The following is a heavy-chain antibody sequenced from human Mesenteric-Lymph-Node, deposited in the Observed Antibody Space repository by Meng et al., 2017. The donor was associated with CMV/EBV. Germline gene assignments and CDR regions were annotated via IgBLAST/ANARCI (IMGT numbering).Heavy chain of an antibody. CDR1: GGSISSYY. CDR3: ARQCGGDCYSDFDY. CDR2: ISSTGKYI. Sequence: ETLSLTCTVSGGSISSYYWNWVRQAPGKGLEWVSSISSTGKYIYYADSVKGRFTISRDNAENSLHLQMNSLRAEDTAVYYCARQCGGDCYSDFDYWGQGTLVTVSS. V-gene: IGHV3-21*01. J-gene: IGHJ4*02. D-gene: IGHD2-21*01.